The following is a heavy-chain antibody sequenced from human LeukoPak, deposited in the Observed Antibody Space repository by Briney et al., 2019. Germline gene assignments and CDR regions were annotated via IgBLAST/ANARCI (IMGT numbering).Heavy chain of an antibody. CDR3: ARDGRNCSGGSCSAGDWFDP. J-gene: IGHJ5*02. CDR1: GYTFSDYY. Sequence: ASVKVSCKASGYTFSDYYMHWVRQAPGQGLEWMGWINPDSGVTNYAQKFQGRVTMTTDTSTSTAYMELRSLRSDDTAVYYCARDGRNCSGGSCSAGDWFDPWGQGTLVTVSS. D-gene: IGHD2-15*01. V-gene: IGHV1-2*02. CDR2: INPDSGVT.